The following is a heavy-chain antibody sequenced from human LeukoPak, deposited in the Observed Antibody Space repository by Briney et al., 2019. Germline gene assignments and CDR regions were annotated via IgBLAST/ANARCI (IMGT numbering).Heavy chain of an antibody. J-gene: IGHJ6*02. V-gene: IGHV4-31*03. CDR1: GGSISSGGYY. D-gene: IGHD5-24*01. CDR3: ARDHVVGGVGEMATIHYYYGMDV. CDR2: ISYSGST. Sequence: SETLSLTCTVSGGSISSGGYYWSWIRQHPGKGLEWIGYISYSGSTYYNPSLKSRVTISADTSKSQFSLKLSSVTAADTAVYYCARDHVVGGVGEMATIHYYYGMDVWGQGTTVTVSS.